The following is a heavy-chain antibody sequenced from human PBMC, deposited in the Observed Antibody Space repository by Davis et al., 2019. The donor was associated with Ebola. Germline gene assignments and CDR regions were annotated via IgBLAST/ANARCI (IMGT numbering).Heavy chain of an antibody. CDR2: IWYDGSNK. D-gene: IGHD6-6*01. Sequence: GESLKISCAASGFTFSSYGMHWVRQAPGKGLEWVAVIWYDGSNKYYADSVKGRFTISRDNSKNTLYLQMNSLRAEDTAVYYCARDFEYSIPPLNNYYYGMDVWGQGTTVTVSS. J-gene: IGHJ6*02. CDR3: ARDFEYSIPPLNNYYYGMDV. V-gene: IGHV3-33*01. CDR1: GFTFSSYG.